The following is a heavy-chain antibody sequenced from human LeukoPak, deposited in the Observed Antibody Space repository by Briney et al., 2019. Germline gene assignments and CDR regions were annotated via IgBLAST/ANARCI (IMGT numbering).Heavy chain of an antibody. CDR3: ARVNNGQLWLPFDY. CDR2: ISSSGSTI. Sequence: GGSLRLSCAASGFTFSSYEMNWVRQAPGKGLEWVSYISSSGSTIYYADSVKGRFTISRDNAKNSLYLQMNSLRAEDTAVYYCARVNNGQLWLPFDYWGQGTLVTVSS. J-gene: IGHJ4*02. V-gene: IGHV3-48*03. CDR1: GFTFSSYE. D-gene: IGHD5-18*01.